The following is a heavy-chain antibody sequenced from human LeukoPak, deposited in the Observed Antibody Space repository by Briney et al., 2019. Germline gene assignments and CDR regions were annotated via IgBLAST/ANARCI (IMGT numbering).Heavy chain of an antibody. D-gene: IGHD3-22*01. CDR3: ARADDRSGYFGGRFDS. Sequence: SETLSLTCTVSGGSISSYYWSWIRQPPGKRLEWIGYISYSGGTNYNPSLKSRVTISVDTSKNQFSLKLTSVTAADTALYYCARADDRSGYFGGRFDSWGQGTLDTVSS. V-gene: IGHV4-59*01. J-gene: IGHJ5*01. CDR2: ISYSGGT. CDR1: GGSISSYY.